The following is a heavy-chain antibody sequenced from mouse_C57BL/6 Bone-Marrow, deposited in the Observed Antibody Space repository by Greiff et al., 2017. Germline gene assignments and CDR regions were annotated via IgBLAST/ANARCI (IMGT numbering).Heavy chain of an antibody. Sequence: EVQVVESGEGLVKPGGSLKLSCAASGFTFSSYAMSWVRPTPEKRLEWVAYISSGGDYIYYADTVKGRFTISRDNARNTLYLQMSSLKSEDTAMYYCTRDRDDGYPDYWHQGTTLTVSS. J-gene: IGHJ2*01. CDR1: GFTFSSYA. CDR2: ISSGGDYI. CDR3: TRDRDDGYPDY. V-gene: IGHV5-9-1*02. D-gene: IGHD2-3*01.